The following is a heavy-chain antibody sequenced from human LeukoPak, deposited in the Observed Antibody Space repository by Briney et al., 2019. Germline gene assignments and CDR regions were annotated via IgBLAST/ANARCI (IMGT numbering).Heavy chain of an antibody. CDR1: GGSISSSSYY. Sequence: SETLSLTCTVSGGSISSSSYYWGWLRQPPGKGLEWIGSIYYSGSTYYNPSLKSRVTISVDTSKNQFSLKLSSVTAADTAVYYCARSMTWPLEYFQHWGQGTLVTVSS. CDR2: IYYSGST. V-gene: IGHV4-39*07. CDR3: ARSMTWPLEYFQH. J-gene: IGHJ1*01. D-gene: IGHD2/OR15-2a*01.